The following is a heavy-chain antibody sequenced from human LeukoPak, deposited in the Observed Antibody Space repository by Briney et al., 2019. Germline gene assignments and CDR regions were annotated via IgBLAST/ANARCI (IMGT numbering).Heavy chain of an antibody. CDR2: ISGSGGST. CDR3: AKLYCSGGSCYPDQNYYYYYTDV. J-gene: IGHJ6*03. Sequence: GGSLRLSCAASGFTFSSYAMSWVRQAPGKGLEWVSAISGSGGSTYYADSVKGRFTISRDNSKNTLYLQMNSLRAEDTAVYYCAKLYCSGGSCYPDQNYYYYYTDVWGKGTTVTVSS. D-gene: IGHD2-15*01. CDR1: GFTFSSYA. V-gene: IGHV3-23*01.